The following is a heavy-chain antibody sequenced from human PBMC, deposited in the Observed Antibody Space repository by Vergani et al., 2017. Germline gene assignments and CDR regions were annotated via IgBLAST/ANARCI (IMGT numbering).Heavy chain of an antibody. J-gene: IGHJ6*02. V-gene: IGHV4-59*01. Sequence: QVQLQESGPGLVKPSETLSLTCTVSGGSISSYYWSWIRQPPGKALEWIGYIYYSGSTNYNPSLRSRVNISVDTSKNQFSLKLSSVTAADTAVYYCAREGYYASGSYSRPYYYYYGMDVWGQGTTVTVSS. CDR1: GGSISSYY. CDR2: IYYSGST. CDR3: AREGYYASGSYSRPYYYYYGMDV. D-gene: IGHD3-10*01.